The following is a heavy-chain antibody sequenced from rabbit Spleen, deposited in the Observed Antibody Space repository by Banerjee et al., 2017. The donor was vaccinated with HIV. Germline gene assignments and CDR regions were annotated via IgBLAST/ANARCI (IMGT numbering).Heavy chain of an antibody. CDR3: ARDSAGREDFNL. J-gene: IGHJ4*01. Sequence: QLEESGGGLVKPEGSLTLTCKASGIDFSSYFYMCWVRQAPGKGLELIACIYTTSGSTWYASWVNGRFTISRSTSLNTVDLQMTSLTAADTATYFCARDSAGREDFNLWGQGTLVTVS. CDR2: IYTTSGST. CDR1: GIDFSSYFY. V-gene: IGHV1S43*01. D-gene: IGHD4-2*01.